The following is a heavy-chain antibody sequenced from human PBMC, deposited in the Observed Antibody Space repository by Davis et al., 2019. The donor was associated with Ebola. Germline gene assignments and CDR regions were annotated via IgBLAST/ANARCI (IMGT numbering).Heavy chain of an antibody. CDR2: IIPFFGTT. V-gene: IGHV1-69*06. CDR1: ANTISTYT. Sequence: SVQVSCKASANTISTYTIDWVRQAPGQGLEWIGGIIPFFGTTNYAQKFRGRVMITADKSTRIAYMELNSLTSEDTAVYYCARGPSVATAHYFDYWGQGTLVTVSS. D-gene: IGHD2-21*02. J-gene: IGHJ4*02. CDR3: ARGPSVATAHYFDY.